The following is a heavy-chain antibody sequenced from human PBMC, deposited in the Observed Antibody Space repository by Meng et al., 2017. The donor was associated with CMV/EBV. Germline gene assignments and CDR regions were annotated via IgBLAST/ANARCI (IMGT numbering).Heavy chain of an antibody. Sequence: SETLSLTCTVSGGSISSYYWSWIRQPPGKGLEWIGYIYYSGSTNYNPSLKSRVSISVDTPKNQFSLKLSSVTAADTAVYYCARGGGLTYYYYGMDVWGQGTTVTVSS. CDR1: GGSISSYY. V-gene: IGHV4-59*01. CDR2: IYYSGST. J-gene: IGHJ6*02. D-gene: IGHD3-16*01. CDR3: ARGGGLTYYYYGMDV.